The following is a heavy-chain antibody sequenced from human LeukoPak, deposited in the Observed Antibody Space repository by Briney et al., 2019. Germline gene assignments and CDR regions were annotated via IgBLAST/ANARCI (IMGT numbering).Heavy chain of an antibody. CDR1: GYTFTSYG. Sequence: ASVKVSCKASGYTFTSYGISWVRQAPGQGLEWTGWISAYNGNTNYSQKLQGRVTMTTDTSTSTAYMELRSLRSDDTAVYYCARVAMVTGNDYWGQGTLVTVSS. D-gene: IGHD5-18*01. J-gene: IGHJ4*02. CDR2: ISAYNGNT. V-gene: IGHV1-18*01. CDR3: ARVAMVTGNDY.